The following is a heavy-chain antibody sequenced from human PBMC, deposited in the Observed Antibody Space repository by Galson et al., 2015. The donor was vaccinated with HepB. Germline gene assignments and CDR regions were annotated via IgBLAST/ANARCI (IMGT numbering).Heavy chain of an antibody. CDR1: GFTFSSYW. CDR3: ARVVEYYDFWSGSYYYYGMDV. Sequence: SLRLSCAASGFTFSSYWMSWVRQAPGKGLEWVANIKQDGSEKYYVDSVKGRFTISRDNAKNSLYLQMNSLRAEDTAVYYCARVVEYYDFWSGSYYYYGMDVWGQGTTVTVSS. CDR2: IKQDGSEK. V-gene: IGHV3-7*03. D-gene: IGHD3-3*01. J-gene: IGHJ6*02.